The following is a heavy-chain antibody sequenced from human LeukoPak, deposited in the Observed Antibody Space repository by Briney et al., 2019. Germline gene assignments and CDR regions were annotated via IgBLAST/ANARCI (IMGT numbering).Heavy chain of an antibody. D-gene: IGHD4-17*01. CDR2: IYSGGST. CDR3: ARTPPTVEEGPFDY. Sequence: GGSLRLSCAASGFTVSRNYMSWVRQAPGKGLEWVSVIYSGGSTYYADSVKGRFTNSRDNSKNTLYLQMNSLRAEDTAVYYCARTPPTVEEGPFDYWGQGTLVTVSS. CDR1: GFTVSRNY. J-gene: IGHJ4*02. V-gene: IGHV3-53*01.